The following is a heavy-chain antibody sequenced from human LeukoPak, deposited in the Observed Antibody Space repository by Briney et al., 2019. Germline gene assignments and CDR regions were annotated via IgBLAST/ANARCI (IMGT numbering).Heavy chain of an antibody. CDR1: GFTVSSNY. CDR2: IYSGGST. V-gene: IGHV3-66*02. J-gene: IGHJ4*02. Sequence: GGSLRLSCAASGFTVSSNYMSWVRQAPGKGLEWVSVIYSGGSTYYADSVKGRFTISRDNSKNTLYLQMNSLRAEDTAVYYCAKDRLSVYYYDSSGYYYFDYWGQGTLVTVSS. CDR3: AKDRLSVYYYDSSGYYYFDY. D-gene: IGHD3-22*01.